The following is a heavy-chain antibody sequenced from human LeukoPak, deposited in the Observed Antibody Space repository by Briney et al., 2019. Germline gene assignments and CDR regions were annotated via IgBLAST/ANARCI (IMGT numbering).Heavy chain of an antibody. Sequence: PGGSLRLSCAASGFTFSTFWMTWVRQAPGKGLEWVANIKQDGSEKYYVDSVKGRFTISRDNAKNSLYLQMNSLRAEDTAVYCCARGALQFRVWGQGTTVTVSS. D-gene: IGHD4-11*01. V-gene: IGHV3-7*05. CDR1: GFTFSTFW. CDR2: IKQDGSEK. J-gene: IGHJ6*02. CDR3: ARGALQFRV.